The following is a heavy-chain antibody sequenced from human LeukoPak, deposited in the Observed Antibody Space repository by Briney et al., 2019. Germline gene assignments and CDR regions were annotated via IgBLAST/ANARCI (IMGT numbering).Heavy chain of an antibody. D-gene: IGHD1-7*01. J-gene: IGHJ4*02. CDR1: GFTFSSSA. Sequence: GGSLRLSCAASGFTFSSSAMRWVRKAPGKGLYWVSAISGSGTGTYYADSVKGRFNISRDNSKNTLYLQMNSLRAEDTAVYYCAKEGGTGTRFDYWGQGTLVTVSS. V-gene: IGHV3-23*01. CDR3: AKEGGTGTRFDY. CDR2: ISGSGTGT.